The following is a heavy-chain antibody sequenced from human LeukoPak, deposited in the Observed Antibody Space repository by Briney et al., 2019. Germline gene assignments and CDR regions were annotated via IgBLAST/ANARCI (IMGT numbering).Heavy chain of an antibody. J-gene: IGHJ6*03. D-gene: IGHD3-3*01. V-gene: IGHV4-39*01. Sequence: SETLSLTCTVSGGSISSSSYYWGWIRQPPGKGLEWIGSIYYSGSTYYNPSLKSRVTISVDTSKNQFSLKLSSVTAADTAVYYCARRYDFWSGPPGVWYYYMDFWGKGTTVTVYS. CDR2: IYYSGST. CDR1: GGSISSSSYY. CDR3: ARRYDFWSGPPGVWYYYMDF.